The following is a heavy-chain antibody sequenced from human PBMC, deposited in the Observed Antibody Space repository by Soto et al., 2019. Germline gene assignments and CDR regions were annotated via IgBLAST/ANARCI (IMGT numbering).Heavy chain of an antibody. J-gene: IGHJ4*02. CDR3: ARDNMVRGTGYYFDY. CDR2: ISYDGSNK. Sequence: PGGSLRLSCAASGFTFSSYAMHWVRQAPGKGLEWVAVISYDGSNKYYADSVKGRFTISRDNPKNTLYLQMNSLRAEDTAVYYCARDNMVRGTGYYFDYCGQGSLGT. CDR1: GFTFSSYA. D-gene: IGHD3-10*01. V-gene: IGHV3-30-3*01.